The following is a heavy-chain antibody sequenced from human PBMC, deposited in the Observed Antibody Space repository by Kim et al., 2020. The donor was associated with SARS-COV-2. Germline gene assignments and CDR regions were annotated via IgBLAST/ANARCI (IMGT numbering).Heavy chain of an antibody. Sequence: SVKVSCKASGGTFSSYAISWVRQAPGQGLEWMGGIIPIFGTANHAQKFQGRVTITADESTSTAYMELSSLRSEDTAVYYCATTLGYCSSTSCRRLYYFDYWGQGTLVTVSS. CDR3: ATTLGYCSSTSCRRLYYFDY. D-gene: IGHD2-2*01. V-gene: IGHV1-69*13. CDR2: IIPIFGTA. J-gene: IGHJ4*02. CDR1: GGTFSSYA.